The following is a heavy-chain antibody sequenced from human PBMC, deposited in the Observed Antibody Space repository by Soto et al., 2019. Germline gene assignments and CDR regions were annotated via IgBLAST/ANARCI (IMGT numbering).Heavy chain of an antibody. CDR2: TSYDGSNK. CDR1: GFTFRSYV. Sequence: QVQLVESGGGVVQPGTSLRLSCVGAGFTFRSYVIHWVRQAPGKGLEWVALTSYDGSNKYYDDSVKSRLTISSDNFRNTVKLQMDSVRLGDEAPYYSARWGTAGGLDGWGQGKLVSVSS. CDR3: ARWGTAGGLDG. J-gene: IGHJ4*02. D-gene: IGHD3-16*01. V-gene: IGHV3-30*19.